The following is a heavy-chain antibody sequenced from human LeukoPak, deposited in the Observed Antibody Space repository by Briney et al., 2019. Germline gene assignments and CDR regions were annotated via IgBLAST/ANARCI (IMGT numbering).Heavy chain of an antibody. Sequence: LQSLSLTCAISGDSVSSNSATWNWIRQSPSRGLEWLGRPDYRTNWDNDYAVSVRSRITANPDTSRNQFSLQLNSVTPEDTAVYYCARNYYGSGSYYSHFDYWGQGTLVTVSS. CDR2: PDYRTNWDN. V-gene: IGHV6-1*01. J-gene: IGHJ4*02. CDR3: ARNYYGSGSYYSHFDY. CDR1: GDSVSSNSAT. D-gene: IGHD3-10*01.